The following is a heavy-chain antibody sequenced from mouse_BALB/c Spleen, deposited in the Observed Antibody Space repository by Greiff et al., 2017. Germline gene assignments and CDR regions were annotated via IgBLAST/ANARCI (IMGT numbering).Heavy chain of an antibody. CDR3: ARSERWFDY. J-gene: IGHJ2*01. V-gene: IGHV1-54*01. CDR2: INPGSGGT. Sequence: VQLQQSGAELVRPGTSVKVSCKASGYAFTNYLIEWVKQRPGQGLEWIGVINPGSGGTNYNEKFKGKATLTADKSSSTAYMQLSSLTSDDSAVYFCARSERWFDYWGQGTTLTVSS. D-gene: IGHD1-1*02. CDR1: GYAFTNYL.